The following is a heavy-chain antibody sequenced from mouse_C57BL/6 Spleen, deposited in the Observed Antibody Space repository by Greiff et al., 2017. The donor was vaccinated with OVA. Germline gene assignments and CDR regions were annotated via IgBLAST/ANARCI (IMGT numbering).Heavy chain of an antibody. CDR3: ARLGYRGVDY. CDR1: GYSFTSYY. J-gene: IGHJ2*01. V-gene: IGHV1-66*01. D-gene: IGHD2-2*01. Sequence: QVQLQQSGPELVKPGASVKISCKASGYSFTSYYIHWVKKRPGQGLEWIGWIYPGSGKTKYNEKFKGKATLTADTSSSTAYMQLSSLTSEDSAVYYCARLGYRGVDYWGQGTTLTVSS. CDR2: IYPGSGKT.